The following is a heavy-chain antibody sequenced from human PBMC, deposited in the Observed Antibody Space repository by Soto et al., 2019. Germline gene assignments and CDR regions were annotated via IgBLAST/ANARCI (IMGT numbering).Heavy chain of an antibody. V-gene: IGHV1-3*01. CDR1: GYTFNHYA. CDR3: VRNRQRYLERYFFDF. CDR2: INAGNGDT. D-gene: IGHD3-3*01. J-gene: IGHJ4*02. Sequence: GASVKVSCKATGYTFNHYAVDWVRQAPGQRLEWMGYINAGNGDTRYSQKFQDRVTLTRDTSATTAYMELSSLRSEDTAVYYCVRNRQRYLERYFFDFWGQGALVTVSS.